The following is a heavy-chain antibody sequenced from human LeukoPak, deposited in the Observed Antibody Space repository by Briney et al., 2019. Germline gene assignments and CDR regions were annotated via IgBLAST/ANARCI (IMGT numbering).Heavy chain of an antibody. D-gene: IGHD6-13*01. J-gene: IGHJ4*02. Sequence: ASVKVSCKASGGTFSSYAISWVRQAPGQGLEWMGGIIPIFGTANYAQKFQSRVTITADESTSTAYMELSSLRSEDTAVYYCARGVLQLAEGLGYFDYWGQGTLVTVSS. CDR1: GGTFSSYA. CDR3: ARGVLQLAEGLGYFDY. V-gene: IGHV1-69*13. CDR2: IIPIFGTA.